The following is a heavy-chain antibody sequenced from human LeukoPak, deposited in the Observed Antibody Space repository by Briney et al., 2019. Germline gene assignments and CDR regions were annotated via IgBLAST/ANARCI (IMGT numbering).Heavy chain of an antibody. Sequence: QPGGSLRLSCSASGFIFSTYSMSWVRQAPGKGLEWVSAISGSGGSTYYADSVKGRFTISRDNSKNTLYLQMNSLRAEDTAVYYCAKDRYYYDSSGYYDYWGQGTLVTVSS. J-gene: IGHJ4*02. V-gene: IGHV3-23*01. CDR2: ISGSGGST. CDR3: AKDRYYYDSSGYYDY. D-gene: IGHD3-22*01. CDR1: GFIFSTYS.